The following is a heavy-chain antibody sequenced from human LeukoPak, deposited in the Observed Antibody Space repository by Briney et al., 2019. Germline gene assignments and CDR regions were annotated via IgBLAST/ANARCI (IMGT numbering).Heavy chain of an antibody. CDR3: ARDFSGRDGYNLGFDY. V-gene: IGHV3-21*01. J-gene: IGHJ4*02. CDR2: ISSSSSYI. Sequence: GGSLRLSCAASGFTFSSYSMNWVRQAPGKGLEWVSSISSSSSYIYYADSVKGRFTISRDNAKNSLYLQMNSLRAEDTAVYYCARDFSGRDGYNLGFDYWGQGTLVTVSS. D-gene: IGHD5-24*01. CDR1: GFTFSSYS.